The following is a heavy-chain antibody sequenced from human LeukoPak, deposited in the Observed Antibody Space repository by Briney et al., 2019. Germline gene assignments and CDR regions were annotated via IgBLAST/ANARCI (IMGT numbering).Heavy chain of an antibody. CDR3: ARGPRRITMVRGVIRDAFDI. CDR1: AYSISSGYY. J-gene: IGHJ3*02. V-gene: IGHV4-38-2*02. CDR2: IYHSGNT. Sequence: SETLSLTCTVSAYSISSGYYWGWIRQPPGKGLEWIGSIYHSGNTYYNPSLKSRVTMSVDTSKNQFSLNLRSVTAADTAVYYCARGPRRITMVRGVIRDAFDIWGQGTMVTVSS. D-gene: IGHD3-10*01.